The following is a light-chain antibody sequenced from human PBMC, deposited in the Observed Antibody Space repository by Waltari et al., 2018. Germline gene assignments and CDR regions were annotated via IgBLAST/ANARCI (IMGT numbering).Light chain of an antibody. CDR2: GAS. V-gene: IGKV3-20*01. CDR3: QKYSSSPWT. Sequence: VILTQSPATLSLSPGERATLSCRASQSVSSYLAWYQQKPGQAPRLLIYGASSRATGIPDRFSGSGSGTEFTLTISSLEPEDFALYYCQKYSSSPWTFGQGTKVEIK. J-gene: IGKJ1*01. CDR1: QSVSSY.